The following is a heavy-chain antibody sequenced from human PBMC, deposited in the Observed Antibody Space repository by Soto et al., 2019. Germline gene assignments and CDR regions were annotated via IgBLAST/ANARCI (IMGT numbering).Heavy chain of an antibody. V-gene: IGHV3-23*01. CDR3: AKDRGYTVTNVDFDY. CDR1: GFASSSYA. CDR2: ISGSGGST. D-gene: IGHD4-4*01. J-gene: IGHJ4*02. Sequence: PGGSLRLSCAASGFASSSYAMSWVRQAPGKGLEWVSAISGSGGSTSYADSVKGRFTISRDNSKNTLYLQMSSLRAEDTAVYYCAKDRGYTVTNVDFDYWGQGTLVTVSS.